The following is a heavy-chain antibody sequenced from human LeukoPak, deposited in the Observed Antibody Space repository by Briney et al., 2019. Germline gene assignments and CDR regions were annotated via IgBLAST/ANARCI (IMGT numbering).Heavy chain of an antibody. CDR2: ISSSSSYI. J-gene: IGHJ4*02. V-gene: IGHV3-21*01. CDR3: ARDAFGVTGLFDY. D-gene: IGHD3-10*01. Sequence: XXXNWVRQAPXXGLXXXSSISSSSSYIYYADSVKGRFTISRDNAKNSLYLQMNSLRAEDTAVYYCARDAFGVTGLFDYWGQGTLVTVSS. CDR1: XX.